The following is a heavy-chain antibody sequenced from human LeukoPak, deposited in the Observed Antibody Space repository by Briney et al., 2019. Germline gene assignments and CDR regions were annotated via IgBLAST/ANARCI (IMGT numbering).Heavy chain of an antibody. Sequence: GGSLRLSCAASGFTFSSFAMTWVRQVPGKGLEWVSTIRALTTTTTYVDSVKGRFTISRDNSKNTLYLQMNSLRAEDAAIYYCAKGGWSSYFDYWGQGALVTVSS. CDR3: AKGGWSSYFDY. J-gene: IGHJ4*02. V-gene: IGHV3-23*01. CDR2: IRALTTTT. D-gene: IGHD6-6*01. CDR1: GFTFSSFA.